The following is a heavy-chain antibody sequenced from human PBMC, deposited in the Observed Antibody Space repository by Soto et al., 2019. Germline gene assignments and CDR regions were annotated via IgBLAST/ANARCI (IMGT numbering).Heavy chain of an antibody. Sequence: GCLRLSCAASGFAFNNYAINCVLPAPGKGLEWVATISATGGSTYYADSVKGRFTISRDNSKNTLYLQMNGLRVEDTAVYYCAKDRLAGNFDYWGQGTQVTVSS. J-gene: IGHJ4*02. CDR1: GFAFNNYA. CDR2: ISATGGST. V-gene: IGHV3-23*01. CDR3: AKDRLAGNFDY.